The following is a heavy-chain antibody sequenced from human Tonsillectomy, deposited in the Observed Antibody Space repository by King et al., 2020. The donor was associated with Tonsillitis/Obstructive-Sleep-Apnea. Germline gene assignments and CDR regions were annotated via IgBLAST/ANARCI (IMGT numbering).Heavy chain of an antibody. D-gene: IGHD6-19*01. CDR3: ARDSAVAEMSYYDS. CDR2: ISAYNGNT. J-gene: IGHJ4*02. CDR1: GYTFTSYG. V-gene: IGHV1-18*01. Sequence: VQLVESGAEVKKPGASVKVSCRASGYTFTSYGISWARQAPGQGLEWMGWISAYNGNTNYAQKLQGRVTMTTDTSTSTAYMELRRLRSDDTAVYYCARDSAVAEMSYYDSWGQGTLVTVSS.